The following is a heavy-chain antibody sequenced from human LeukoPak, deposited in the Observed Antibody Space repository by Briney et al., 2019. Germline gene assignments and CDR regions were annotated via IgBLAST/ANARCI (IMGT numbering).Heavy chain of an antibody. Sequence: SETLSLTCTVSGDSISSYYWSWIRQPPGKGLEWIGYIYFSGSTNYNPSLKSRVTMSVDTSKNQFSLKLSSVTAADTAVYYCARDSSSILISWGQGTLVTVSS. CDR3: ARDSSSILIS. CDR2: IYFSGST. V-gene: IGHV4-59*01. CDR1: GDSISSYY. J-gene: IGHJ4*02. D-gene: IGHD2/OR15-2a*01.